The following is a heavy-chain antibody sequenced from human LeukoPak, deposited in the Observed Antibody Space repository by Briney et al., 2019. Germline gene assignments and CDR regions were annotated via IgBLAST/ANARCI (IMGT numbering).Heavy chain of an antibody. CDR1: GFTLSSYS. D-gene: IGHD3-16*01. V-gene: IGHV3-21*01. CDR3: ARVRGMYPGHYFDY. Sequence: GGSLRVSCAASGFTLSSYSMNWVRQAPGNGLEWVSSFSPSGKYIYYADSLQGRFTISRDNAKNSLYLQMNSLRAEDTAVYYCARVRGMYPGHYFDYWGQGTLVTVSS. CDR2: FSPSGKYI. J-gene: IGHJ4*02.